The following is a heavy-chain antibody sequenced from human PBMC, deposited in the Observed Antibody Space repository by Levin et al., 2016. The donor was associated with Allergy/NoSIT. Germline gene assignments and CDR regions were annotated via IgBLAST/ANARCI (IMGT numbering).Heavy chain of an antibody. J-gene: IGHJ4*02. D-gene: IGHD7-27*01. Sequence: SETLSLTCTVSGGSVSGYTWNWIRQPPGQGLEWIGYLSDNGRINYNPSLKSRATVSADTSRNQFSLTLSSVTAADTAVYYCARTQTHWALDFWGQGTLVTVSS. CDR3: ARTQTHWALDF. CDR2: LSDNGRI. V-gene: IGHV4-59*02. CDR1: GGSVSGYT.